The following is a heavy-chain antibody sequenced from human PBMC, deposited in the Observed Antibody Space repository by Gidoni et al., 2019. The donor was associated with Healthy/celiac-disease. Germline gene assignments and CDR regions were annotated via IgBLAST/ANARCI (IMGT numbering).Heavy chain of an antibody. CDR2: ISISGSTI. CDR1: GFTFSSYD. Sequence: EVQLGESGGGWVQPGGSLIHSCAAAGFTFSSYDMNWVRQAPGKGLEWVSYISISGSTIYYADSVKGRCTISRDNAKNSLYLQMNSLRAEDTSVYYCARITIFGLVTELYYYYGMDVWGQGTTVTVSS. CDR3: ARITIFGLVTELYYYYGMDV. J-gene: IGHJ6*02. V-gene: IGHV3-48*03. D-gene: IGHD3-3*01.